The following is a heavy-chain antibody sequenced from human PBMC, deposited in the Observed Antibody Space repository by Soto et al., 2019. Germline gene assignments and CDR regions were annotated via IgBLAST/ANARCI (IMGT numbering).Heavy chain of an antibody. J-gene: IGHJ6*02. CDR1: GGSISSSSYY. CDR3: ARDGSGYYHYYYGMDV. V-gene: IGHV4-39*02. Sequence: QLQLQESGPGLVKPSETLSLTCTVSGGSISSSSYYWGWIRQPPGKGLEWIGSIYYSGSTYYNPSLKSRVTIPVDTSKNQFSLKLSSVTAADTAVYYCARDGSGYYHYYYGMDVWGQGTTVTVSS. CDR2: IYYSGST. D-gene: IGHD3-22*01.